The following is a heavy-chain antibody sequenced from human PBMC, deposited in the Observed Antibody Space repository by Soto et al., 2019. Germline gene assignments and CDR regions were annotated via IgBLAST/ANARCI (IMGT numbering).Heavy chain of an antibody. CDR1: GGSFSGYY. Sequence: PSETLSLTCAVYGGSFSGYYWSWIRQPPGKGLEWIGGINHSGSTNYNPSLKSRVTISVDTSKNQFSLKLSSVTAADTAVYYCARITYSRPHGFDYWGQGTLVTVSS. D-gene: IGHD6-13*01. J-gene: IGHJ4*02. V-gene: IGHV4-34*01. CDR2: INHSGST. CDR3: ARITYSRPHGFDY.